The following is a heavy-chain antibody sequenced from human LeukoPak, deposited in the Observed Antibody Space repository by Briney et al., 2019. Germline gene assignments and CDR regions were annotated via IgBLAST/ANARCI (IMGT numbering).Heavy chain of an antibody. V-gene: IGHV4-59*08. D-gene: IGHD4/OR15-4a*01. J-gene: IGHJ6*02. CDR2: IYYSGST. CDR1: GGSISSYY. CDR3: ARQGANYHYAMDV. Sequence: SETLSLTCTVSGGSISSYYWSWIRQPPGKGLEWIGYIYYSGSTNYNPSLKSRVTISVDTSKNQFSLKLSSVTAADAAVYYCARQGANYHYAMDVWGQGTTVTVSS.